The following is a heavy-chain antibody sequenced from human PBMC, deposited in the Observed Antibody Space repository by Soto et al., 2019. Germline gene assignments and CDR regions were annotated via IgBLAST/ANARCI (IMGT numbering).Heavy chain of an antibody. J-gene: IGHJ4*02. V-gene: IGHV3-30*18. D-gene: IGHD2-21*02. CDR2: ISYDGSNK. CDR1: GFTFSSYG. CDR3: AKNKGVVTPYRAIFDY. Sequence: GGSLRLSCAASGFTFSSYGMHWVRQAPGKGLEWVAVISYDGSNKYYADSVKGRFTISRDNSKNTLYLQMNSLRAEDTAVYYCAKNKGVVTPYRAIFDYWGQGTLVTVSS.